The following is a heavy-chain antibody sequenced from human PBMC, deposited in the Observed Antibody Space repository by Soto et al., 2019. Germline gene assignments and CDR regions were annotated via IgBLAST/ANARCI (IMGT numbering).Heavy chain of an antibody. CDR2: ISGSGGST. CDR3: AKATDYGDSNYYYHYHIDV. V-gene: IGHV3-23*01. J-gene: IGHJ6*03. CDR1: GFTFSSYA. D-gene: IGHD4-17*01. Sequence: GGSLRLSCAASGFTFSSYAMSWVRQAPGKGLEWVSAISGSGGSTYYADSVKGRFTISRDNSKNTLYLQMNSLRAEDTAVYYYAKATDYGDSNYYYHYHIDVSAKGTTVIVSS.